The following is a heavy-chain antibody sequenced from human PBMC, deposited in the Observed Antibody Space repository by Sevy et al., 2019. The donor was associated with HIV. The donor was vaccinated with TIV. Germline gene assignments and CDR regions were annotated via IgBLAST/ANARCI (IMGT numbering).Heavy chain of an antibody. Sequence: ASVKVSCKVSGKTLSELSMHWVRQAPGKGLEWMGRFDPEDGETIYAQKFQGRVTLTEDTSTDTAYMELRSLKSEDAAVYYCATTREYYEDSSGYLDFWGQGTLVTVSS. CDR3: ATTREYYEDSSGYLDF. CDR1: GKTLSELS. V-gene: IGHV1-24*01. CDR2: FDPEDGET. D-gene: IGHD3-22*01. J-gene: IGHJ4*02.